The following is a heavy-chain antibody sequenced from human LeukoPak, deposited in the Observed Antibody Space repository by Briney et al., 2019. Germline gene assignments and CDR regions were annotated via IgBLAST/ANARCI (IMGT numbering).Heavy chain of an antibody. J-gene: IGHJ4*02. Sequence: SETLSLTCTVSGRSLTNPTYYQWSWIRQPPGRGLQLIGRLYASGSAKFNPSLTSRVAMSLDTSQNQFSLKLSSVTAEDSAMYHCGRFKSGGFGYFDSWGQGIRVIVSS. V-gene: IGHV4-61*01. CDR1: GRSLTNPTYY. D-gene: IGHD4-23*01. CDR3: GRFKSGGFGYFDS. CDR2: LYASGSA.